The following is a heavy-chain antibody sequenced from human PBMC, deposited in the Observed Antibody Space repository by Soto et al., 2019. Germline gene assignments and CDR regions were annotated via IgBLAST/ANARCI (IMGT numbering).Heavy chain of an antibody. J-gene: IGHJ5*02. CDR1: GGSVSSGSYY. CDR2: IYYSGST. V-gene: IGHV4-61*01. D-gene: IGHD3-9*01. CDR3: ARDVNFDCGVDWFDP. Sequence: QVQLQESGPGLVKPSETLSLTCTVSGGSVSSGSYYWSWIRQPPGKGLEWIGYIYYSGSTNYNPSLKSRVTISVDTSKNQFSLKLSSVTAADTAVYYCARDVNFDCGVDWFDPWGQGTLVTVSS.